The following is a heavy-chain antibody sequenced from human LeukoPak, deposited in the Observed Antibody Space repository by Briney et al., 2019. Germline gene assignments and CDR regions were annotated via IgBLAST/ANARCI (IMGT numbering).Heavy chain of an antibody. D-gene: IGHD5-18*01. Sequence: GGSLRLSCAASGFTFSSYWMSWVRQAPGKGLEWVANIKQDGSEKYYVDSVKGRFTISRDNSKNTLYLQMNSLRAEDTAVYYCARGSGYSYVSDYWGQGTLVTVSS. CDR2: IKQDGSEK. J-gene: IGHJ4*02. V-gene: IGHV3-7*01. CDR3: ARGSGYSYVSDY. CDR1: GFTFSSYW.